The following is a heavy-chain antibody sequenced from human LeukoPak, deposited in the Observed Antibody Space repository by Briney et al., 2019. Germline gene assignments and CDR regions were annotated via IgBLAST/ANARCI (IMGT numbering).Heavy chain of an antibody. D-gene: IGHD2-21*01. V-gene: IGHV3-23*01. CDR3: AKLVVGPQRDY. Sequence: PGGTLRLSCAASGFTFSSYGMSWVRQAPGKGLEWVSAISGSGGSAYYAGSVKGRFTISRDNSKNTLYLQMNSLRAEDTAVYYCAKLVVGPQRDYWGQGTLVTVSS. CDR2: ISGSGGSA. J-gene: IGHJ4*02. CDR1: GFTFSSYG.